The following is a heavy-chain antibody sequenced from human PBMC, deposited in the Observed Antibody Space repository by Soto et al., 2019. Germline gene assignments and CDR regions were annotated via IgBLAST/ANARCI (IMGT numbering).Heavy chain of an antibody. V-gene: IGHV4-31*03. Sequence: QVQLQESGPGLVKPSQTLSLTCTVSGSSISSGSYYWSWIRQPPGKGLEWIGYIYHSGSTYYNPSLKSRATISLDTSKNQFSLTLSSVTAADTAVYYCARDYMAVVDWGQGTLVTVSS. CDR2: IYHSGST. CDR1: GSSISSGSYY. CDR3: ARDYMAVVD. D-gene: IGHD2-15*01. J-gene: IGHJ4*02.